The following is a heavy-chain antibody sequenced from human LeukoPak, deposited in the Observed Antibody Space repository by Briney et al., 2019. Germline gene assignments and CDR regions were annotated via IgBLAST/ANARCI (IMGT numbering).Heavy chain of an antibody. D-gene: IGHD5-24*01. V-gene: IGHV1-69*13. CDR2: IIPIFGTA. CDR1: GGTFSSYA. Sequence: AASVNVSCKASGGTFSSYAISWVRQAPGQGLEWMGGIIPIFGTANYAQKFQGRVTITADESTSTAYMELSSLRSEDTAVYYCAREMATIYPSKSFDIWGQGTMVTVSS. CDR3: AREMATIYPSKSFDI. J-gene: IGHJ3*02.